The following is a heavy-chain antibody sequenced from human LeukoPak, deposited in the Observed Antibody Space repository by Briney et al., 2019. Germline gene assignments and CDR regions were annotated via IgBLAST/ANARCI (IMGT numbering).Heavy chain of an antibody. CDR3: ARWAPMGRNSYYFDY. CDR1: GGSFSGYY. CDR2: INHSGST. J-gene: IGHJ4*02. D-gene: IGHD3-10*01. V-gene: IGHV4-34*01. Sequence: SETLSLTCAVYGGSFSGYYWSWIRQPPGKGLERIGEINHSGSTNYNPSLKSRVTISVDTSKNQFSLKLSSVTAADTVVYYCARWAPMGRNSYYFDYWGQGTLVTVSS.